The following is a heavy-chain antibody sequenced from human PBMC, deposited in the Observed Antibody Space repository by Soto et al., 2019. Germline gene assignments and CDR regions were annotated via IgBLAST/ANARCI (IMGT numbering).Heavy chain of an antibody. D-gene: IGHD1-26*01. Sequence: SVKVSCKASGGTFSSYTISWVRQAPGQGLEWMGRIIPILGIANYAQKFQGRVTITADKSTSTAYMELSSLRSEDTAVYYCARDQRSSAEDFQHWGQGTLGTVSS. CDR3: ARDQRSSAEDFQH. CDR2: IIPILGIA. V-gene: IGHV1-69*02. CDR1: GGTFSSYT. J-gene: IGHJ1*01.